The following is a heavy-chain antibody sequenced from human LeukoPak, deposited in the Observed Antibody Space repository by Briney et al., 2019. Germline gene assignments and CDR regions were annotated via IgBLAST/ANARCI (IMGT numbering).Heavy chain of an antibody. V-gene: IGHV4-61*02. D-gene: IGHD3-3*01. J-gene: IGHJ4*02. CDR2: IYTSGST. CDR3: ARPPSYDFWSGYYSDY. CDR1: GGSISSGSYY. Sequence: SQTLSLTCTVSGGSISSGSYYWSWIRQPAGKGLEWIGRIYTSGSTNYNPSLKSRVTISVDTSKNQFSLKLSSVTAADTAVYYCARPPSYDFWSGYYSDYWGQGTLVTVSS.